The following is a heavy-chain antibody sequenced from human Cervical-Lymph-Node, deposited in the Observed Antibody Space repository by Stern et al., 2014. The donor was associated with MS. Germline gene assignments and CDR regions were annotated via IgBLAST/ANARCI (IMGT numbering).Heavy chain of an antibody. V-gene: IGHV1-69*01. Sequence: VQLVESGAEVKKPGSSVKVSCKASGDSFNNFDIGWVRQAPGQGPEWLGGIPPLFGTATYAQRLQDRVTFTADESTSTAYMELTRLTSEDTAIYYCARHQGGISAFWGQGTLVTVSS. D-gene: IGHD6-13*01. CDR3: ARHQGGISAF. J-gene: IGHJ4*02. CDR1: GDSFNNFD. CDR2: IPPLFGTA.